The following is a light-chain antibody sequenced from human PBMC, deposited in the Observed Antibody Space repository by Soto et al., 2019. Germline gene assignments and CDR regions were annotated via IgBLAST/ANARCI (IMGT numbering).Light chain of an antibody. J-gene: IGKJ2*01. V-gene: IGKV3-20*01. CDR2: GAS. CDR3: QHYCSSPYT. CDR1: QSVSSSY. Sequence: EIVLTQSPGTLSLSPGERATLSCRASQSVSSSYLAWYQQKPGQAPRLLLYGASSSATGIPDRFSGSGSGTDFTLTISRLEPEYFAVYYCQHYCSSPYTFGQGTKLEIK.